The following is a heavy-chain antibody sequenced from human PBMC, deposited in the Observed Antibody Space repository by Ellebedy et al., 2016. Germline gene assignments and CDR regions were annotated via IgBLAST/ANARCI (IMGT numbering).Heavy chain of an antibody. V-gene: IGHV3-30*03. D-gene: IGHD6-13*01. CDR1: GFTFSHHG. Sequence: GGSLRLSCAASGFTFSHHGMHWVRQAPGKGLAWVAVLSNDGSDEYYADSVKGRFTISRDNSRNTLHLQMNSLRPEDTALYYCARGPVGAAAANFFDYWGQGTQVTVSS. CDR2: LSNDGSDE. CDR3: ARGPVGAAAANFFDY. J-gene: IGHJ4*02.